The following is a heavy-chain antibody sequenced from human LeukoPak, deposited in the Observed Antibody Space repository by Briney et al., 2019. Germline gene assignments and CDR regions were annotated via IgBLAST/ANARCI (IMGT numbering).Heavy chain of an antibody. CDR3: ARAIAVAGPYYFDY. J-gene: IGHJ4*02. V-gene: IGHV3-7*02. CDR1: GFTFSRFW. CDR2: IDQSGGRN. Sequence: GGSLRLSCAASGFTFSRFWMNWVRQAPGRGLEWVANIDQSGGRNNYVDSVKGRFTISRDDAKNSLFLEMNSLRAEDTAVYYCARAIAVAGPYYFDYWGQGTLVTVSS. D-gene: IGHD6-19*01.